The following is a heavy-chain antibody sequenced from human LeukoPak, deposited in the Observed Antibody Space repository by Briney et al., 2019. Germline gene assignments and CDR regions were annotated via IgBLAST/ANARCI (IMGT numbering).Heavy chain of an antibody. CDR1: GFTFNTYG. V-gene: IGHV3-33*03. CDR3: AKDYGSGSYSNYYYGMDV. CDR2: IWYDGSNK. D-gene: IGHD3-10*01. Sequence: GGSLRLSCAASGFTFNTYGMHWVRQAPGKGLEWVAVIWYDGSNKYYADSVKGRFTISRDNSKNTLFLQMNSLRAEDTAVYYCAKDYGSGSYSNYYYGMDVWGQGTTVTVSS. J-gene: IGHJ6*02.